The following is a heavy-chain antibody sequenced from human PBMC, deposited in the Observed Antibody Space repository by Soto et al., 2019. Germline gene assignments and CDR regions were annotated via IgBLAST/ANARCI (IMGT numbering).Heavy chain of an antibody. CDR1: GYTFTSYY. CDR2: INPSGGSA. J-gene: IGHJ4*02. Sequence: ASVKVSCKASGYTFTSYYMHWVRQAPGQGLEWMGIINPSGGSANYAQKFQGRVTMTTDTSTSTAYMELSSLRSEDTAVYYCATHQNSRDAYWGQGTLVTVS. CDR3: ATHQNSRDAY. D-gene: IGHD1-7*01. V-gene: IGHV1-46*01.